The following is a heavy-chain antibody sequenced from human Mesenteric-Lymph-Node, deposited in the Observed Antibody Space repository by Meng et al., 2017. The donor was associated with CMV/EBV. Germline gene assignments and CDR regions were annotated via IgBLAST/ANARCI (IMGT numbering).Heavy chain of an antibody. D-gene: IGHD3-10*01. V-gene: IGHV4-34*01. J-gene: IGHJ5*02. Sequence: YGGSFSDYYWNWIRQPPGKGLEWIGEINHSGSTNYTPSLKSRVTMSVDTSKNHFSLKLNSVTAADTAVYYCARGRLLWFGSSNWFDPWGLGILVTVSS. CDR2: INHSGST. CDR1: GGSFSDYY. CDR3: ARGRLLWFGSSNWFDP.